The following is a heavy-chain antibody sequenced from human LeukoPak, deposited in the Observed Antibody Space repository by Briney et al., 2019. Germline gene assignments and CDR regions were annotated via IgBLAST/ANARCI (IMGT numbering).Heavy chain of an antibody. CDR1: GFTVSSNY. CDR2: IYSGGST. V-gene: IGHV3-66*01. J-gene: IGHJ6*03. CDR3: ARAFHSRYFDWLLAAEHYYYYMDV. Sequence: GGSLRLSCAASGFTVSSNYVSWVRQAPGKGLEWVSVIYSGGSTYYADSVKGRFTISRDNSKNTLYLQMNSLRAEDTAVYYCARAFHSRYFDWLLAAEHYYYYMDVWGKGTMVTISS. D-gene: IGHD3-9*01.